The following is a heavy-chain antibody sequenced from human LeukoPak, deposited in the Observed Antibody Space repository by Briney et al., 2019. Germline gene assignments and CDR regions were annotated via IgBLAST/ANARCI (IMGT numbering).Heavy chain of an antibody. Sequence: PGGSLRLSCAASGFTFSSYGMHWVRQAPGKGLEWVAVISYDGSNKYYADSVKGRFTISRDNSKNTLYLQMNSLRAEDTAVYYCAKDPTTGTTPNWFDPWGQGTLVTVSS. V-gene: IGHV3-30*18. CDR2: ISYDGSNK. CDR3: AKDPTTGTTPNWFDP. J-gene: IGHJ5*02. D-gene: IGHD1-1*01. CDR1: GFTFSSYG.